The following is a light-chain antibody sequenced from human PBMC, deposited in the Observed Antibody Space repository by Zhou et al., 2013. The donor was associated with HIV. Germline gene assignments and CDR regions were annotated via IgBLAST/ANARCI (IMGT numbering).Light chain of an antibody. J-gene: IGKJ1*01. CDR1: QSISSY. CDR2: AAS. CDR3: QQTYSTPRT. V-gene: IGKV1-39*01. Sequence: DIQMTQSPSSLSASVGDRVTITCRASQSISSYLNWYQQKPGKAPKLLIYAASSLQSGVPSRFSGSGSGTDFTLTISSLQPEDFAPYYCQQTYSTPRTFGQGTKVE.